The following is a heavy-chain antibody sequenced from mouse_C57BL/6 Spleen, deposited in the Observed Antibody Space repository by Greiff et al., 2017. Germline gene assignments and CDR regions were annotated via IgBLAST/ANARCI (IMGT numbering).Heavy chain of an antibody. V-gene: IGHV1-61*01. CDR1: GYTFTSYW. Sequence: QVQLKQSGAELVRPGSSVKLSCKASGYTFTSYWMDWVKQRPGQGLEWIGNIYPSDSETHYNQKFKDKATLTVDKSSSTAYMQLSSLTSEDSAVYYCARGTTVVGDYWGQGTTLTVSS. CDR3: ARGTTVVGDY. J-gene: IGHJ2*01. CDR2: IYPSDSET. D-gene: IGHD1-1*01.